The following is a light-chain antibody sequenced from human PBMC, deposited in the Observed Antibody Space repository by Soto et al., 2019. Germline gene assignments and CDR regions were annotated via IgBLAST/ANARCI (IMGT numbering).Light chain of an antibody. V-gene: IGLV1-44*01. J-gene: IGLJ1*01. CDR1: SSNNGTNT. CDR3: AAWDDSLNALV. Sequence: QSVLTQPPSASGTPGQRVTISCSGSSSNNGTNTVSWYQQVPGTAPKLLIYSNNQRPSGVPDRFSGSKSGTSASLATSGLQSEDEAAYYCAAWDDSLNALVFGNGTKLTVL. CDR2: SNN.